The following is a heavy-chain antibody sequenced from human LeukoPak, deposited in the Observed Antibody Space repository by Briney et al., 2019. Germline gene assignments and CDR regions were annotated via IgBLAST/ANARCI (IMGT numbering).Heavy chain of an antibody. J-gene: IGHJ4*02. V-gene: IGHV4-39*07. CDR1: YGSISDISYY. CDR2: IYYSGRT. D-gene: IGHD3-9*01. CDR3: ASAYYDILGGHFDY. Sequence: NPSETLSLTCTVSYGSISDISYYWGWIRQPPGKGLEWIGSIYYSGRTYYNSSLKSRVTISVDTSKNQFSLKVTSVTAADTAVYYCASAYYDILGGHFDYWGQGTLVTVSS.